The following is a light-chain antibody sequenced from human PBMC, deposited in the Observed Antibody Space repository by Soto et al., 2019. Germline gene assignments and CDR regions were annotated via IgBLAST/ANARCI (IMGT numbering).Light chain of an antibody. V-gene: IGKV3-20*01. Sequence: ELVLTQSPGTLSLSPWERATLSCRASQSVSSSYLAWYQQKPGQAPRLLIYGASSRATGIPERFSGSGSGTDFTLTISRLEPEDFAVYYCQQYGSSPWTFGQGTKVEIK. CDR2: GAS. J-gene: IGKJ1*01. CDR1: QSVSSSY. CDR3: QQYGSSPWT.